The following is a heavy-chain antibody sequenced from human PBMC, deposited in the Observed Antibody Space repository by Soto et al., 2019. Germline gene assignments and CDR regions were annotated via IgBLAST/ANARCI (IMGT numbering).Heavy chain of an antibody. D-gene: IGHD6-13*01. J-gene: IGHJ4*02. CDR1: GFTFSSYS. CDR3: ARGYSSFDS. CDR2: ISSGSTTI. V-gene: IGHV3-48*01. Sequence: GGSLRLFCAASGFTFSSYSIHWVRQAPGKGLEWVSYISSGSTTIYYADSVRGRFTISRDNAKNSLYLQMNSLRAEDTAVYYCARGYSSFDSWGQGTLVTVSS.